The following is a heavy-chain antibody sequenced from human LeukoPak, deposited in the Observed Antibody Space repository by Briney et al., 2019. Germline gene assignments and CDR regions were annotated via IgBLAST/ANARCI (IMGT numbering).Heavy chain of an antibody. Sequence: ASVKASCTASGYTFTSYGISWVRQAPGQGLEWMGWISAYNGNTNYAQKLQGRVTMTTDTSTSTAYMELRSLRSDDTAVYYCARDRDILTPFDIWGQGTMVTVSS. J-gene: IGHJ3*02. CDR1: GYTFTSYG. CDR3: ARDRDILTPFDI. V-gene: IGHV1-18*01. D-gene: IGHD3-9*01. CDR2: ISAYNGNT.